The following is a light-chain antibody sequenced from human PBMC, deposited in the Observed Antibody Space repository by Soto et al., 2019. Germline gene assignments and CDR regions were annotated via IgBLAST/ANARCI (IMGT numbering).Light chain of an antibody. V-gene: IGKV1-5*03. CDR2: KAS. CDR1: QSISSW. Sequence: DIQMTQSPSTLSASVGDRVTITWRASQSISSWLAWYQQKPGKAPKVLIYKASSLESGVPSRFSGSGSGTEFTLTISSLQPDDFATYYCQHYNSYSPTFGQGTKVDIK. CDR3: QHYNSYSPT. J-gene: IGKJ1*01.